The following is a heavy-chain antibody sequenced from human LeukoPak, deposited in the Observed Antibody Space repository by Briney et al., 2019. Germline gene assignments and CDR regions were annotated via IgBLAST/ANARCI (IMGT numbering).Heavy chain of an antibody. D-gene: IGHD2-15*01. CDR3: AKQGCSGGSCYSPT. J-gene: IGHJ4*02. CDR2: ISYDGSNK. V-gene: IGHV3-30*18. Sequence: GGSLRLSCAASGFTFSSYGMHWVRQAPGKGLVWVAVISYDGSNKYYADSVKGRFTIPRDNSKNTLYLQMNSLRAEDTAVYYCAKQGCSGGSCYSPTWGQGTLVTVSS. CDR1: GFTFSSYG.